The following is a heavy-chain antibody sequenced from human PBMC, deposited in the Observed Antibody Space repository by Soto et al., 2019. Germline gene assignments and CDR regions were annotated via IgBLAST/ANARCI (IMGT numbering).Heavy chain of an antibody. Sequence: PGGSVRLSCAASGFTFSSRAMSWVRQAPGKGLEWVSTITGLASGTYYADSVKGRFSISRDNSKNTMYLQMSHLRAEDTALYFCANDSGSGGSYFGGFDFWSQGA. CDR1: GFTFSSRA. J-gene: IGHJ4*02. CDR2: ITGLASGT. CDR3: ANDSGSGGSYFGGFDF. V-gene: IGHV3-23*01. D-gene: IGHD3-10*01.